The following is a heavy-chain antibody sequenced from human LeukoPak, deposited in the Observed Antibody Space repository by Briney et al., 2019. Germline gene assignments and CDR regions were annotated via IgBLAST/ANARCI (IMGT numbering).Heavy chain of an antibody. CDR1: GGSLSEFY. V-gene: IGHV4-34*01. D-gene: IGHD3-10*01. Sequence: SETLSLTCTVSGGSLSEFYWNWIRQSPVKGLEWIGEVNYSGSTAHNPSLKSRVTISVDASKNQFSLTVSSLTAADTAVYYCARVGDPYRAHRVRGLSPDYYYMDVWGKGTTVTVSS. J-gene: IGHJ6*03. CDR3: ARVGDPYRAHRVRGLSPDYYYMDV. CDR2: VNYSGST.